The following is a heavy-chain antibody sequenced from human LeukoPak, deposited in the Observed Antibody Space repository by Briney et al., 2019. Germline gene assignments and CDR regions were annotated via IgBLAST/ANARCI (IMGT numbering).Heavy chain of an antibody. CDR1: GGSFSGYY. J-gene: IGHJ4*02. Sequence: PSETLSLTCAVYGGSFSGYYWSWIRQPPGKGLEWIGEINHSGSTNYNPSLKSRVTISVDTSKNQFSLKLSSVTAADTAVYYCARVRGPLDYWGQGTMVTVSS. CDR2: INHSGST. D-gene: IGHD3-3*01. CDR3: ARVRGPLDY. V-gene: IGHV4-34*01.